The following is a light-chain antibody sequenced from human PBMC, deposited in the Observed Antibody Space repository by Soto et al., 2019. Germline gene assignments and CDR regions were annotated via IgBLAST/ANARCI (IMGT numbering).Light chain of an antibody. CDR2: DGG. Sequence: QSALTQPASVSGSPGQSITISCTGTSSDVGSYNLVSWYQQHPGKAPKLLIYDGGVRPSGNSSRFSGSKSGNTASLTISGLQAEDEADYYCSSYTRNNWVFGGGTKLTVL. J-gene: IGLJ3*02. V-gene: IGLV2-23*01. CDR1: SSDVGSYNL. CDR3: SSYTRNNWV.